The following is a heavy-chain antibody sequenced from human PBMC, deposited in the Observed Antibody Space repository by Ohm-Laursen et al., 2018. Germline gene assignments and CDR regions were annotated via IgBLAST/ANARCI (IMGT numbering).Heavy chain of an antibody. CDR2: IYSGGTT. D-gene: IGHD1-1*01. CDR3: ARVWTLFGGWNDPHFDH. J-gene: IGHJ4*02. CDR1: GFIVSSRY. V-gene: IGHV3-66*01. Sequence: SLRLSCTASGFIVSSRYMSWVRQAPGKGLEWVSVIYSGGTTDYADSVRGRFTISRDNSKNTVYLQMSSLRAEDTAVYYCARVWTLFGGWNDPHFDHWGQGTLVTVSS.